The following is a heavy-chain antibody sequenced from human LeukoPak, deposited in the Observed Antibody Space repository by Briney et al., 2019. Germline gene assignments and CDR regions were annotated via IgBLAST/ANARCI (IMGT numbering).Heavy chain of an antibody. J-gene: IGHJ4*02. CDR3: AVLPGNYFDY. V-gene: IGHV3-53*01. CDR1: GFTVSSNY. Sequence: GGSLRLSCAASGFTVSSNYKSWVGQAPGKGLEWVSVIYSGGSTYYADSVKGRFTISRDNSKKTLYLQMNSLRAEDTAVYYCAVLPGNYFDYWGQGTLVTVSS. CDR2: IYSGGST.